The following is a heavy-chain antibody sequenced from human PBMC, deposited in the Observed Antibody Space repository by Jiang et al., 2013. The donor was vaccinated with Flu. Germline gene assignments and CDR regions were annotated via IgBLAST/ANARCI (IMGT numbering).Heavy chain of an antibody. J-gene: IGHJ4*02. V-gene: IGHV1-3*01. Sequence: SGAEVKKPGASVKVSCKASGYTFTTYAMHWVRQAPGQRLEWMGWINAGNGNTKYSQNFQGRVTITRDTSASTAYMEMSSLRSEGTAVYYCARESPYSGSCDYWGQGTLVTVSS. D-gene: IGHD1-26*01. CDR3: ARESPYSGSCDY. CDR1: GYTFTTYA. CDR2: INAGNGNT.